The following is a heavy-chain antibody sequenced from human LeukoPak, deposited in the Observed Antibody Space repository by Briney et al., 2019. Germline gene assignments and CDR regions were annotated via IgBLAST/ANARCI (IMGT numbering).Heavy chain of an antibody. CDR1: GYTFSSYS. D-gene: IGHD6-13*01. J-gene: IGHJ6*03. V-gene: IGHV3-21*04. CDR2: ISSSSRNI. Sequence: GGSLRLSCAASGYTFSSYSINWVRQAPGKGLEWVSSISSSSRNIYYADSVKGRFTISRDNAKNSLYLQMNSLRAEDTAVYYCAKAGSSSWYYYYYMDVWGKGTTVTISS. CDR3: AKAGSSSWYYYYYMDV.